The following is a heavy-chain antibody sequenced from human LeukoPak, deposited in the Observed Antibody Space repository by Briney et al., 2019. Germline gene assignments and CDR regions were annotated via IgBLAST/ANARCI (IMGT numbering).Heavy chain of an antibody. CDR1: GYTFTGYY. CDR3: ARGRKLRYFDWPMYDY. D-gene: IGHD3-9*01. Sequence: ASVKVSCKASGYTFTGYYMHWVRQAPGQGLEWMGWINPNSGGTNYAQKFQGRVTMTRDKSIRTAYMELSRLTSDDTAVYYCARGRKLRYFDWPMYDYWGQGTLVTVSS. CDR2: INPNSGGT. J-gene: IGHJ4*02. V-gene: IGHV1-2*02.